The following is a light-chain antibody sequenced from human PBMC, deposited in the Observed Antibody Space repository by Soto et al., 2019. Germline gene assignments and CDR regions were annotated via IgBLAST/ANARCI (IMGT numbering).Light chain of an antibody. CDR1: SGHINYA. CDR2: LNRDGSH. J-gene: IGLJ2*01. V-gene: IGLV4-69*01. Sequence: QSVLTQSPSASASLGASVKLTCTLSSGHINYAIAWHQQQPEKGPRSLMKLNRDGSHSQGDGIPNRFSGSSSGAERYLTIASLPSEDEADYYWQTWGTGSVIFGGGTKLTVL. CDR3: QTWGTGSVI.